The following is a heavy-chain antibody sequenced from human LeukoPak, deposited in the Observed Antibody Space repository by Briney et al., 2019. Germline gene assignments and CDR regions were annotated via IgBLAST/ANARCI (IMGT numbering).Heavy chain of an antibody. CDR3: AKGVVVMPATRIDS. CDR2: IGEDGTKT. J-gene: IGHJ5*01. D-gene: IGHD2-15*01. V-gene: IGHV3-7*03. Sequence: GGSLRLSCAASGFTFSSYWMSWVRQAPGKGLEWVANIGEDGTKTYYVDSVKGRFTISRDNSKDTLYLQMNNVRPEDTSVYYCAKGVVVMPATRIDSWGQGTLVIVSS. CDR1: GFTFSSYW.